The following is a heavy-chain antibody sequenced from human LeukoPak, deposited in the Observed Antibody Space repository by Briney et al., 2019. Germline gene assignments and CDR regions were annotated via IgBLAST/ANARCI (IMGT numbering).Heavy chain of an antibody. Sequence: ASVKVSCKASGYTFTGYYMHWVRQAPGQGLEWMGWINPNSGGTNYAQRFQGRVTMTRDTSISTAYMELSNLRPDDTAVYYCARARDWNDEYWGQGTLVTVSS. D-gene: IGHD1-1*01. CDR1: GYTFTGYY. V-gene: IGHV1-2*02. CDR2: INPNSGGT. J-gene: IGHJ4*02. CDR3: ARARDWNDEY.